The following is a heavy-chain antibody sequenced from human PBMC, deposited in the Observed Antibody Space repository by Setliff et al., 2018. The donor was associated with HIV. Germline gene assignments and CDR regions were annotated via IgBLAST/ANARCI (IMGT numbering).Heavy chain of an antibody. CDR2: IYPGDSDT. J-gene: IGHJ4*02. Sequence: LKISCKGSGYSFTSYWIAWLRQMPGKGLEWMGIIYPGDSDTRYSPSFQGQVTISADKSISTAYLQWSSLKASDTAMYYCARHGQYGSGSYYNRPFDYWGRGTLVTVSS. CDR3: ARHGQYGSGSYYNRPFDY. D-gene: IGHD3-10*01. CDR1: GYSFTSYW. V-gene: IGHV5-51*01.